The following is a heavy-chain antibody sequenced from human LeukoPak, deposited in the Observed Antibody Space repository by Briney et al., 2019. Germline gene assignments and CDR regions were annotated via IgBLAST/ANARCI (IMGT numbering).Heavy chain of an antibody. J-gene: IGHJ4*02. V-gene: IGHV3-21*01. CDR2: ISRDNDI. Sequence: GVTVRLSCAASGFTFSTYGMNWVRQAPGKGLEWVSSISRDNDIYSSDSMKGRFTISRDNAKDSLNLQMNSLRAEDTAVYYCARDRAVSPNTFDYWGQGTLVTVS. D-gene: IGHD1/OR15-1a*01. CDR1: GFTFSTYG. CDR3: ARDRAVSPNTFDY.